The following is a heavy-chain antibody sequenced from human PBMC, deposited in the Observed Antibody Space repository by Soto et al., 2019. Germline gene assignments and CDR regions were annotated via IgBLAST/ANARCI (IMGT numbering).Heavy chain of an antibody. CDR2: INPTSST. CDR3: ARVYCSGGSRYVIDY. D-gene: IGHD2-15*01. Sequence: QVQLVQSGAEVKKPGASVKVSCKASGYTFTSYYMHWVRQAPGQGLEWMGIINPTSSTSYAQKFHGSADLTGDTSASTVYMVLSSLRSEDTAVDYCARVYCSGGSRYVIDYWGQGTLVTVSS. J-gene: IGHJ4*02. CDR1: GYTFTSYY. V-gene: IGHV1-46*01.